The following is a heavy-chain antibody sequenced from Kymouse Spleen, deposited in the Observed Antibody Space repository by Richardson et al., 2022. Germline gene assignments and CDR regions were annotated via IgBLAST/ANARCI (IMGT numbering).Heavy chain of an antibody. CDR2: ISAYNGNT. CDR1: GYTFTSYG. J-gene: IGHJ6*02. CDR3: ARDRSYCSSTSCYGDYYYYYGMDV. D-gene: IGHD2-2*02. Sequence: QVQLVQSGAEVKKPGASVKVSCKASGYTFTSYGISWVRQAPGQGLEWMGWISAYNGNTNYAQKLQGRVTMTTDTSTSTAYMELRSLRSDDTAVYYCARDRSYCSSTSCYGDYYYYYGMDVWGQGTTVTVSS. V-gene: IGHV1-18*01.